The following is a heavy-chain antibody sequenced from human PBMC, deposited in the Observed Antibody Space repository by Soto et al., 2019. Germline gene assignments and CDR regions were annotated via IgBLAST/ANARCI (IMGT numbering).Heavy chain of an antibody. J-gene: IGHJ6*02. D-gene: IGHD1-26*01. Sequence: ESGGGLIQPGGSLRLSSAASGFTVSSNYMSWVRQAPGKGLEWVSVIYSGGSTYYADSVKGRFTISRDNSKNTLYLQMNSLRAEDTAVYYCARVGATEGNYYYGMDVWGQGTTVTVSS. CDR1: GFTVSSNY. CDR2: IYSGGST. V-gene: IGHV3-53*01. CDR3: ARVGATEGNYYYGMDV.